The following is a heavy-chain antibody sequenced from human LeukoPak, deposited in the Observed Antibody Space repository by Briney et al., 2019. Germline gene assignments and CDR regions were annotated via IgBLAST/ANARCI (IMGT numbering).Heavy chain of an antibody. V-gene: IGHV3-30*18. D-gene: IGHD3-10*01. CDR3: AKDGGSGSYYGDYYYYMDV. Sequence: GQSLRLSCGASGFSFCTYGMHWVRQAPGKGLEWVSVIPHDGSRQYYADSVKGRFTISRDNSKNMLYLQMNSLRAEDTAVYYCAKDGGSGSYYGDYYYYMDVWGKGTTVTISS. J-gene: IGHJ6*03. CDR2: IPHDGSRQ. CDR1: GFSFCTYG.